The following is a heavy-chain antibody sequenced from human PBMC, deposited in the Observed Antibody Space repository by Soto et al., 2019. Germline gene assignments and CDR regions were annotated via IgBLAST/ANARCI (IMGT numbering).Heavy chain of an antibody. V-gene: IGHV3-72*01. CDR1: GFTFSDHF. J-gene: IGHJ4*02. CDR3: ARALDGSYDY. Sequence: EVQLVESGGGLVQPGGSLRLSCAASGFTFSDHFLDWVRQAPGKGLEWIGRTRNKANSYITDYAASVTGRFTVSRDDSKNLVYLDMNSLQTEDTAVYYCARALDGSYDYWGQGTLVTVSS. CDR2: TRNKANSYIT. D-gene: IGHD1-26*01.